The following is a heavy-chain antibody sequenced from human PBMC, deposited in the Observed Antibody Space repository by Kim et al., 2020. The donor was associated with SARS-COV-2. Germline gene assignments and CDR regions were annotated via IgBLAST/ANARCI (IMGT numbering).Heavy chain of an antibody. CDR3: AKEEEARGYYYGMDV. CDR2: ISYDGSNK. D-gene: IGHD3-10*01. J-gene: IGHJ6*02. V-gene: IGHV3-30*18. Sequence: GGSLRLSCAASGFTFSSYGMHWVRQAPGKGLEWVAVISYDGSNKYYADSVKGRFTISRDNSKNTLYLQMNSLRAEDTAVYYCAKEEEARGYYYGMDVWGQGTTVTVSS. CDR1: GFTFSSYG.